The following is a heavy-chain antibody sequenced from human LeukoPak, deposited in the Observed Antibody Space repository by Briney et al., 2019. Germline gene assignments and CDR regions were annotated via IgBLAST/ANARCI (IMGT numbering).Heavy chain of an antibody. D-gene: IGHD2-2*01. CDR1: GGSFSGYY. CDR3: ARDVPAARRRSWFDP. J-gene: IGHJ5*02. V-gene: IGHV4-34*01. Sequence: PSETLSLTCAAYGGSFSGYYWSWIRQPPGKGLEWIGEINHSGSTNYNPSLKSRVTISVDTSKNQFSLKLSSVTAADTAVYYCARDVPAARRRSWFDPWGQGTLVTVSS. CDR2: INHSGST.